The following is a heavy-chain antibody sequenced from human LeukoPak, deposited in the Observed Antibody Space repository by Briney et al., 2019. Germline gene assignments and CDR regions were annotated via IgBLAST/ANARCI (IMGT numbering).Heavy chain of an antibody. CDR3: ARAPKRITMIQTPHYFDY. D-gene: IGHD3-22*01. V-gene: IGHV1-69*05. Sequence: GASVKVSCKASGGTFSSYAISWVRQAPGQGLEWMGGIIPIFGTANYAQKFQGRVTITTDESTSTAYMELSSLRSEDTAVYCCARAPKRITMIQTPHYFDYWGQGTLVTVSS. CDR1: GGTFSSYA. CDR2: IIPIFGTA. J-gene: IGHJ4*02.